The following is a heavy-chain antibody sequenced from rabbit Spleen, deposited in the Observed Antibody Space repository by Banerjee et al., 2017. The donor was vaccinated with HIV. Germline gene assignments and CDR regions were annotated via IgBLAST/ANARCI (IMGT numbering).Heavy chain of an antibody. CDR3: ARDTGSSFSSYGMDL. CDR2: GVLTNT. Sequence: EESGGGLVQPEGSLTLTCTASGFSFSSSYWICWVRQAPGKGLEWIGCGVLTNTVYATWAKGRFTISKTSSTTVTLQMTSLTAADTATYFCARDTGSSFSSYGMDLWGQGTLVTVS. J-gene: IGHJ6*01. D-gene: IGHD8-1*01. CDR1: GFSFSSSYW. V-gene: IGHV1S45*01.